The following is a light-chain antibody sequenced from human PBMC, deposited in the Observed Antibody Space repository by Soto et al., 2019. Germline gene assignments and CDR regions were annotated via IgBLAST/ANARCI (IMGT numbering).Light chain of an antibody. CDR1: QDISSC. V-gene: IGKV1-12*01. CDR2: TAS. CDR3: QQANSVLLT. J-gene: IGKJ4*01. Sequence: DIQMTQSPSSVSASVGDRVTITCRASQDISSCLDWYQQKPGKAPDLLIYTASSLQSGVPSRFRGSGSGTDLTLTISSLQPEDFATYYCQQANSVLLTFGGGTKVEIK.